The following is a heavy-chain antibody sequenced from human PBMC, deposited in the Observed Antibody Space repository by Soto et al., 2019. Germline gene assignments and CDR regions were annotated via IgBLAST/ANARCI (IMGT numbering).Heavy chain of an antibody. CDR3: ARVGDYYDSSGYPTEVYFDY. J-gene: IGHJ4*02. CDR1: GGSISSGGYY. D-gene: IGHD3-22*01. V-gene: IGHV4-31*03. Sequence: PSETLSRTCTVSGGSISSGGYYWSWIRQHPGKGLEWIGYIYYSGSTYYNPSLKSRVTISVDTSKNQFSLKLSSVTAADTAVYYCARVGDYYDSSGYPTEVYFDYWGQGTLVTVSS. CDR2: IYYSGST.